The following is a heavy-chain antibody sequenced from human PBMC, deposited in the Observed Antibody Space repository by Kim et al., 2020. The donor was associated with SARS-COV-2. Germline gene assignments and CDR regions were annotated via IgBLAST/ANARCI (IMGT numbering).Heavy chain of an antibody. CDR1: GFTVSSNY. Sequence: GGSLRLSCAASGFTVSSNYMSWVRQAPGKGLEWVSVIYSGGSTYYADSVKGRFTISRDNSKNTLYLQMNSLRAEDTAVYYCASLKVPAAIPPIYYYYGMDVWGQGTTVTVSS. CDR3: ASLKVPAAIPPIYYYYGMDV. V-gene: IGHV3-53*01. D-gene: IGHD2-2*02. J-gene: IGHJ6*02. CDR2: IYSGGST.